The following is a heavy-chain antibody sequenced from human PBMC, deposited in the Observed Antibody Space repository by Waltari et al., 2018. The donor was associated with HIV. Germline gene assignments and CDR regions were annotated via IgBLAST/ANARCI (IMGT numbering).Heavy chain of an antibody. D-gene: IGHD6-13*01. J-gene: IGHJ5*02. Sequence: QVQLQESGPGLVKPSETLSLTCAVSGYSISSGYYWGWIRQPPGKGLEWIGSIYHSGSTYYNPSLKSRVTISVDTSKNQFSLKLSSVTAADTAVYYCARDFTPIAAAGTRWFDPWGQGTLVTVSS. V-gene: IGHV4-38-2*02. CDR3: ARDFTPIAAAGTRWFDP. CDR1: GYSISSGYY. CDR2: IYHSGST.